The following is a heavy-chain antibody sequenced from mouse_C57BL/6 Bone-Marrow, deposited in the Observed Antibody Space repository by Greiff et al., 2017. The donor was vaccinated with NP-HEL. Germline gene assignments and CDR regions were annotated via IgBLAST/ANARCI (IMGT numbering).Heavy chain of an antibody. CDR3: ARYYEYDEFAY. D-gene: IGHD2-4*01. CDR1: GYTFTSYG. CDR2: IYPRSGNN. Sequence: QVQLKESGAELARPGASVKLSCKASGYTFTSYGISWVKQRTGQGLEWIGEIYPRSGNNYYNEKFKGKATLTADKSSSTAYMELRSLTSEDSAVYFCARYYEYDEFAYWGQGTLVTVSA. J-gene: IGHJ3*01. V-gene: IGHV1-81*01.